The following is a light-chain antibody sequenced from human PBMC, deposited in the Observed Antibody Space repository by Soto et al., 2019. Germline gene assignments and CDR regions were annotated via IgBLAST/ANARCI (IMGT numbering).Light chain of an antibody. CDR3: SSYTSSFYV. V-gene: IGLV2-14*01. J-gene: IGLJ1*01. CDR2: DVS. Sequence: QSVLTQPASVSGSPGQSITISCTGTSSDVGGYNYVSWYQQHPGKAPKLMIYDVSKRPSGVSNRFSGSKSVNAAPLTISGLQAEDEADYYCSSYTSSFYVFGTGTKLTVL. CDR1: SSDVGGYNY.